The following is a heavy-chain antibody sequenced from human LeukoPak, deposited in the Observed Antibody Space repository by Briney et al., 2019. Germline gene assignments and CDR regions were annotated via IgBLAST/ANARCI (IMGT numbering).Heavy chain of an antibody. J-gene: IGHJ4*02. D-gene: IGHD4-11*01. CDR3: ARTTTARYYFDY. V-gene: IGHV3-21*01. CDR1: GFTFNSYS. Sequence: GGSLRLSCAASGFTFNSYSMNWVRQAPGKGLEWVSSISSSSSYIYYADSVKGRFTISRDNAKNSLYLQMNSLRAEDTAVYYCARTTTARYYFDYWGQGTLVTVSS. CDR2: ISSSSSYI.